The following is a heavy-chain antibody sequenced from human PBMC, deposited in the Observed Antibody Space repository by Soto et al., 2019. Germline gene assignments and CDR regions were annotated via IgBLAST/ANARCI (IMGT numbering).Heavy chain of an antibody. Sequence: SETLSLTCTVSGGSISSSSYYWGWIRQPPGKGLKWIGSIYYSGSTYYNPSLKSRVTISVDTSKNQFSLKLSSVTAADTAVYYCARHKGPFYGDPYYYYGMDVWGQGTTVIVSS. J-gene: IGHJ6*02. V-gene: IGHV4-39*01. CDR3: ARHKGPFYGDPYYYYGMDV. CDR1: GGSISSSSYY. D-gene: IGHD4-17*01. CDR2: IYYSGST.